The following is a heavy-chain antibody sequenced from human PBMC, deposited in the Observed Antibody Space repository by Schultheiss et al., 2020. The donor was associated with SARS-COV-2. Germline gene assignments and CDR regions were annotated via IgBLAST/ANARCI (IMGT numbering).Heavy chain of an antibody. CDR1: GGSISSGDYY. Sequence: SETLSLTCTVSGGSISSGDYYWSWIRQPPGKGLEWIGYIYYSGSTYYNPSLKSRVTISVDTSKNQFSLKLSSVTAADTAVYYCARGYKVVVVAATFWFDPWGQGTLVTVSS. CDR3: ARGYKVVVVAATFWFDP. J-gene: IGHJ5*02. V-gene: IGHV4-30-4*01. D-gene: IGHD2-15*01. CDR2: IYYSGST.